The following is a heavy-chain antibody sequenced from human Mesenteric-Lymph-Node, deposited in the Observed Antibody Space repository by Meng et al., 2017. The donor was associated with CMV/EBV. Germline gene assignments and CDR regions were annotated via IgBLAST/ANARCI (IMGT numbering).Heavy chain of an antibody. CDR1: GFTFSSYA. D-gene: IGHD1-7*01. V-gene: IGHV3-23*01. CDR2: IRGRGDSS. CDR3: AKDRLPWNYEGFDY. J-gene: IGHJ4*02. Sequence: GGSLRLSCAASGFTFSSYAMSWVRQAPGKGLEWVSVIRGRGDSSYYADSVKGRFSVSRDNSKNTLYLQMNSLRAEDTAVYYCAKDRLPWNYEGFDYWGRGTLVTVSS.